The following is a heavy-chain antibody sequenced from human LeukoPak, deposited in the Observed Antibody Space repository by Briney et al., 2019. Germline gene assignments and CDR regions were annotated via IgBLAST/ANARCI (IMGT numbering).Heavy chain of an antibody. J-gene: IGHJ3*02. CDR2: IYYSGST. D-gene: IGHD3-22*01. Sequence: SETLSLTCTVSGGSISSSSYYWGWIRQPPGTGLEWIGSIYYSGSTYYNPSLKSRVTISVDTSKNQFSLKLSSVTAADTAVYYCATAHLNYYDSSGYYPNDAFDIWGQGTMVTVSS. V-gene: IGHV4-39*01. CDR3: ATAHLNYYDSSGYYPNDAFDI. CDR1: GGSISSSSYY.